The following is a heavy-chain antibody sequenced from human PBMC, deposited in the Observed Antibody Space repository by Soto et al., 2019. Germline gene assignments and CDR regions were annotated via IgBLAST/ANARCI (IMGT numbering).Heavy chain of an antibody. CDR2: ISYDGSNK. D-gene: IGHD1-1*01. J-gene: IGHJ6*02. CDR3: AKDSLGNYGMDV. Sequence: GSLRLSCAASGFTFSSYGMHWVRQAPGKGLEWVAVISYDGSNKYCADSVKGRFTISRDNSKNTLYLQMNSLRAEDTAVYYCAKDSLGNYGMDVWGQGTTVTVSS. V-gene: IGHV3-30*18. CDR1: GFTFSSYG.